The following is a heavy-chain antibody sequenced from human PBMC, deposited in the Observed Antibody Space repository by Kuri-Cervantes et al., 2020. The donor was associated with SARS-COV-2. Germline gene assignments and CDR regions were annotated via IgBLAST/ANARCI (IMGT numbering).Heavy chain of an antibody. D-gene: IGHD2-21*01. CDR3: ARVAGEGPIYYYYMDV. V-gene: IGHV3-30-3*01. Sequence: GESLKISCAASGFTFSSYAMHWVRQAPGKGLEWVAVISYDGSNKYYADSVKGRFTISRDSAKSSLYLQMNSLRGEDTAVYYCARVAGEGPIYYYYMDVWGKGTTVTVSS. CDR1: GFTFSSYA. J-gene: IGHJ6*03. CDR2: ISYDGSNK.